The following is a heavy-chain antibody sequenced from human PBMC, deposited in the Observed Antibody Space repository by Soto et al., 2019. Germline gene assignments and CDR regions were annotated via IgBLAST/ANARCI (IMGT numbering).Heavy chain of an antibody. CDR1: GFTFSSYA. CDR2: ISYDGSNK. Sequence: QVQLVESGGGVVQPGRSLRLSCAASGFTFSSYAMHWVRQAPGKGLEWVAVISYDGSNKYYADSVKGRFTISRDNXKNTLYLQMNSLRAEDTAVYYCARALHYREPPKTYWGQGTLVTVSS. D-gene: IGHD1-26*01. V-gene: IGHV3-30-3*01. J-gene: IGHJ4*02. CDR3: ARALHYREPPKTY.